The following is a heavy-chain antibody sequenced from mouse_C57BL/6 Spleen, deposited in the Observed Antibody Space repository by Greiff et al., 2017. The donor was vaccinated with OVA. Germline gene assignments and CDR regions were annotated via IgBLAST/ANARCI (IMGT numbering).Heavy chain of an antibody. CDR2: IYPGDGDT. V-gene: IGHV1-82*01. D-gene: IGHD2-4*01. Sequence: QVQLKESGPELVKPGASVKISCKASGYAFSSSWMNWVKQRPGKGLEWIGRIYPGDGDTNYNGKFKGKATLTADKSSSTAYMQLSSLTSEDSAVYFCERLEDYDGAWFAYWGQGTLVTVSA. CDR3: ERLEDYDGAWFAY. J-gene: IGHJ3*01. CDR1: GYAFSSSW.